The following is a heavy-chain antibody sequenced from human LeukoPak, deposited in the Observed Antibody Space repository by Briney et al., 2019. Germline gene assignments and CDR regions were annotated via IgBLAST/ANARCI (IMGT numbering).Heavy chain of an antibody. J-gene: IGHJ4*02. CDR1: GFTFSSYE. CDR2: ISSSGSTI. D-gene: IGHD3-10*01. Sequence: GGSLRLSCAASGFTFSSYEMNWVRQAPGKGLEWVSYISSSGSTIYYADSVKGRFTISRDNSKNTLYLQMNSLRAEDTAVYYCAKGLRGTYGSGSYYDYWGQGTLDTVSS. V-gene: IGHV3-48*03. CDR3: AKGLRGTYGSGSYYDY.